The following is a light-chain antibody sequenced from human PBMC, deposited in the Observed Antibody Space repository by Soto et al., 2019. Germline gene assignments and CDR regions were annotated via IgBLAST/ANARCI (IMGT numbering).Light chain of an antibody. CDR3: QQYKSYPLT. J-gene: IGKJ5*01. CDR2: KAS. V-gene: IGKV1-5*03. Sequence: DIQMTQSPSTLSASVGDIVTITCRASRSINNLLAWYQQKPGRAPTLLIYKASTLESGVPSRFSGSGSGTEFTLTISSLQPDDFATYYCQQYKSYPLTFGQGTRLEIK. CDR1: RSINNL.